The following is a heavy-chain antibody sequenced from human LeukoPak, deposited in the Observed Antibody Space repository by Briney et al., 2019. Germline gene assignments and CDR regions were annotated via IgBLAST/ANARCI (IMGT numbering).Heavy chain of an antibody. V-gene: IGHV3-15*01. Sequence: PGGSLRLSCAASGFTFSSNAMTWVRQAPGKGLEWDGRIKSKTDGGTTDYAAPVKGRFTISRDDSKNTLYLQMNSLKTEDTAVYYCTTAKKDYYDSSEEGDVWGQGATVTVSS. CDR1: GFTFSSNA. CDR3: TTAKKDYYDSSEEGDV. J-gene: IGHJ6*02. D-gene: IGHD3-22*01. CDR2: IKSKTDGGTT.